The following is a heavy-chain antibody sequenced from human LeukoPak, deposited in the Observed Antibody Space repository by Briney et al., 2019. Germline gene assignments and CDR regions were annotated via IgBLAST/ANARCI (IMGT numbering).Heavy chain of an antibody. V-gene: IGHV4-39*01. J-gene: IGHJ4*02. CDR3: GKKQWVIYYFDS. Sequence: PSETLSLTCTVSGGSISISNYYWGWIRPPPGKGLEWIGSFCYSGITYYNPVPKSLVTISVNTSNSQFSQNLSSVTAAHTVLYYWGKKQWVIYYFDSWGQGTLVTVSS. D-gene: IGHD6-19*01. CDR1: GGSISISNYY. CDR2: FCYSGIT.